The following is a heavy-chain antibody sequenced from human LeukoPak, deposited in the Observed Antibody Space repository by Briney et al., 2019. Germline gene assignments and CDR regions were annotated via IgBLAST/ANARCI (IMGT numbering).Heavy chain of an antibody. CDR1: GFTVSSNY. D-gene: IGHD2-15*01. CDR2: IYSGGST. Sequence: GGSLRLSCAASGFTVSSNYMSWVRQAPGKGLEWVSVIYSGGSTYYADSVKGRFTISRDNSKNTLYLQMNSLRAEDTAVHYCARQRVENYYYGMDVWGQGTTVTVSS. J-gene: IGHJ6*02. V-gene: IGHV3-53*01. CDR3: ARQRVENYYYGMDV.